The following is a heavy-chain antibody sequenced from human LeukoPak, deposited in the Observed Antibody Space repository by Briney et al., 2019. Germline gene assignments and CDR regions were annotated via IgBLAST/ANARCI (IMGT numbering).Heavy chain of an antibody. CDR2: IRYDGSNK. J-gene: IGHJ4*02. V-gene: IGHV3-33*01. CDR1: GFTFSSYG. D-gene: IGHD3-22*01. CDR3: ARDPYDSSGYYYVQTPYHFDY. Sequence: PGRSLRLSCAASGFTFSSYGMHWVRQAPGKGLEWVAVIRYDGSNKYYADSVKGRFTISRDNSKNTLYLQMNSLRAEDTAVYYCARDPYDSSGYYYVQTPYHFDYWGQGTLVTVSS.